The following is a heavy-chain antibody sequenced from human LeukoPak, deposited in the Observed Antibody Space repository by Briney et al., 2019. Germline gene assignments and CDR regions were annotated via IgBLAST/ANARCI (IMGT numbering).Heavy chain of an antibody. V-gene: IGHV1-69*05. CDR1: GGTFSSYA. CDR3: ARTPPSSGYYHNWFDP. Sequence: GASVKVSCKASGGTFSSYAVSWVRQAPGQGLEWMGRIIPIFDTTSYAQKFQGRVTITTDESTSTVYMELSSLRSEDTAVYYCARTPPSSGYYHNWFDPWGQGTLVTVSS. J-gene: IGHJ5*02. CDR2: IIPIFDTT. D-gene: IGHD3-22*01.